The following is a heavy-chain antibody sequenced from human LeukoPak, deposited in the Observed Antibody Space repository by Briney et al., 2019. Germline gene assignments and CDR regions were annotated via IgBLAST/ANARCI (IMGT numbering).Heavy chain of an antibody. V-gene: IGHV1-69*01. CDR2: IIPIFGTA. CDR1: GFTFSSYG. CDR3: ARCSGSYISGPPEYYYYGMDV. J-gene: IGHJ6*02. D-gene: IGHD1-26*01. Sequence: PGRSLRLSCAASGFTFSSYGMHWVRQAPGQGLEWMGGIIPIFGTANYAQKFQGRVTITADESTSTAYMELSSLRSEDTAVYYCARCSGSYISGPPEYYYYGMDVWGQGTTVTVSS.